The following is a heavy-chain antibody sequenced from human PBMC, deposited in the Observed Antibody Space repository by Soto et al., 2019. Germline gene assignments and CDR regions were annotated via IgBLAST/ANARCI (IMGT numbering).Heavy chain of an antibody. Sequence: QVQLQESGPGLVKPSQTLSLPCTVSGGSISSNNYFWTWIRQHPGKGLERVGYISYSGSTYYNPSLRSRVTISVDTSKNQFSLRLSSVTAADTAVYYCAGRGYCSDTSCSPFDYWGQGTLVTVSS. J-gene: IGHJ4*02. V-gene: IGHV4-31*03. CDR2: ISYSGST. CDR3: AGRGYCSDTSCSPFDY. D-gene: IGHD2-2*01. CDR1: GGSISSNNYF.